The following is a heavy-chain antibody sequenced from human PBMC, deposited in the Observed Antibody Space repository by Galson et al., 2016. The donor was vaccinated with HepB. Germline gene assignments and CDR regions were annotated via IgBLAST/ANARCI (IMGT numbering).Heavy chain of an antibody. Sequence: SLRLSCAASGFTFSTYSMNWVRQAPGKGLEWVSSISSSSTYIFYADSVKGRFTIARDNAKNSLYLQMQSLRAEDTAVYYCARHVDGQRSVHWGQGTLVTGAS. CDR3: ARHVDGQRSVH. CDR2: ISSSSTYI. V-gene: IGHV3-21*01. CDR1: GFTFSTYS. J-gene: IGHJ4*02. D-gene: IGHD6-25*01.